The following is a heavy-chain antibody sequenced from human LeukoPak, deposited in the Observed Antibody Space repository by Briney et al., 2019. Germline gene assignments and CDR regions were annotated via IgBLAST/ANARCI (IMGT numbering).Heavy chain of an antibody. J-gene: IGHJ3*02. CDR1: GDSVSSNSAA. D-gene: IGHD1-14*01. CDR3: AREVAGTCAFDI. V-gene: IGHV6-1*01. CDR2: TYYRSKWYD. Sequence: SQTLSLTCDISGDSVSSNSAAWNWIRQSPSRGLEWLGRTYYRSKWYDDYAVSVKSRITINPDTSKNHFSPQLNSVTPEDTAVYFCAREVAGTCAFDIWGQGTMVTVSS.